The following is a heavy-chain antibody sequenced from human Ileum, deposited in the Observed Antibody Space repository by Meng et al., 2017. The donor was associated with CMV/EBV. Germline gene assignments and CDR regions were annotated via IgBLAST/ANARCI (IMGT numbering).Heavy chain of an antibody. CDR3: ARDVMLPAPFFDP. J-gene: IGHJ5*02. CDR2: IHYSGNT. V-gene: IGHV4-61*08. D-gene: IGHD2-2*01. Sequence: VYDGSVNGDDDYWSWLRQPPGKGLEWIGYIHYSGNTNYNPALKSRVTMSIDTSKKQFSLTMLSVTAADTAVYYCARDVMLPAPFFDPWGQGTLVTVSS. CDR1: DGSVNGDDDY.